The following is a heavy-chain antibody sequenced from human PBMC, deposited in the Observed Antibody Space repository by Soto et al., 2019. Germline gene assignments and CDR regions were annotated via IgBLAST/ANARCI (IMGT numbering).Heavy chain of an antibody. CDR2: ISGSGGST. CDR1: GFTFSSYA. CDR3: AREDSSGYLVVHQNAFDI. D-gene: IGHD3-22*01. J-gene: IGHJ3*02. Sequence: GGSLRLSCAASGFTFSSYAMSWVRQAPGKGLEWVSAISGSGGSTYYADSVKGRFTISRDNSKNTLYLQMNSLRSEDTAVYYCAREDSSGYLVVHQNAFDIWGQGTMVTVSS. V-gene: IGHV3-23*01.